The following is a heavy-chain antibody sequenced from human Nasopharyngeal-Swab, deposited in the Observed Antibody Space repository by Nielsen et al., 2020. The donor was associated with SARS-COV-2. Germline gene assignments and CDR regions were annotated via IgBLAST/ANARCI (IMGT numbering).Heavy chain of an antibody. V-gene: IGHV4-59*12. D-gene: IGHD3-22*01. Sequence: SETLCLSCTVSGGSISSYYWSWIRQPPGKGLEWIGYIYYSGSTNYNPFLKSRVTISVDTSKNQFSLKLSSVTAADTAVYYCARTKDLYYYDRWGQGTLVTVSS. CDR3: ARTKDLYYYDR. CDR1: GGSISSYY. J-gene: IGHJ4*02. CDR2: IYYSGST.